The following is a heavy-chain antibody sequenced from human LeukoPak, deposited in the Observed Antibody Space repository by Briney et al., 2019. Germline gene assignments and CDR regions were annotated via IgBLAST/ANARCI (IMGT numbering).Heavy chain of an antibody. V-gene: IGHV1-2*02. CDR2: INPNSGGT. CDR1: GYTFTGYY. J-gene: IGHJ6*02. D-gene: IGHD2-21*02. CDR3: ARDWAYCGGDCGPAYYGMDV. Sequence: ASVKVSCKASGYTFTGYYMHWVRQAPGQGLEWMGWINPNSGGTNCAQKFQGRVTMTRDPSISTAYMELSRLRSDHTAVYYCARDWAYCGGDCGPAYYGMDVWGQGTTVTVSS.